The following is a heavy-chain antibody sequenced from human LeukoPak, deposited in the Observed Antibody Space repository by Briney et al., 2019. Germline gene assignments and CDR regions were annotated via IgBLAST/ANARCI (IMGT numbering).Heavy chain of an antibody. CDR3: AKDIRGYYDSSGWYYYYYGMDV. CDR1: GFTFDDYA. CDR2: ISWNSGRI. J-gene: IGHJ6*02. V-gene: IGHV3-9*01. Sequence: SLRLSCGASGFTFDDYAMHWVRQAPGKGLEWGSGISWNSGRIGYAHSVKGRFTISRDNAKNPLYLQMNSLRAEATALYYCAKDIRGYYDSSGWYYYYYGMDVWGQGTTTTVSS. D-gene: IGHD3-22*01.